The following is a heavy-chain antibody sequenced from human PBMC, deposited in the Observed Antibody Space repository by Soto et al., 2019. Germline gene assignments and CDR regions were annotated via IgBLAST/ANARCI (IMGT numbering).Heavy chain of an antibody. V-gene: IGHV4-59*01. D-gene: IGHD6-6*01. CDR2: MFYRGSI. CDR1: GVSISSYY. CDR3: ATGGSSSPSGMDV. J-gene: IGHJ6*02. Sequence: ETLSLTCTVSGVSISSYYWSWIRQPPGKGLEWIGYMFYRGSINYNPSLTSRVTISVDTSKNQFSLKMTSVTAADTAVYYCATGGSSSPSGMDVWGQGTTVTVSS.